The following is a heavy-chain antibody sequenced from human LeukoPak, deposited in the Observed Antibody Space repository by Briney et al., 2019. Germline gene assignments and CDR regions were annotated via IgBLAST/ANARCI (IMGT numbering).Heavy chain of an antibody. D-gene: IGHD5-12*01. Sequence: PGRSLRLSCAASGFTFSTYGMHWLRQTPGKGLEWVAVMWYDGSNKYYADSVKGRFTISRDNSKNTLDLQMNSLRVEDTAVYYCARDGYSGSKRGFYFDSWGQGTLVTVSS. CDR3: ARDGYSGSKRGFYFDS. CDR2: MWYDGSNK. J-gene: IGHJ4*02. V-gene: IGHV3-33*01. CDR1: GFTFSTYG.